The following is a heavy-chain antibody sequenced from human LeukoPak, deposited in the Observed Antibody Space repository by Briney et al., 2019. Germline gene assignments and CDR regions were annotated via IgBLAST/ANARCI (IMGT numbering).Heavy chain of an antibody. CDR2: IYYSGST. V-gene: IGHV4-59*01. Sequence: SETLSLTCTVSGGSISSYYWSWIRQPPGKGLEWIGYIYYSGSTNYNPSLKSRVTISVDTSKNQFSLKLSSVTAADTAVYYCAKDTRPQYYDYAWDAPDAFDIWGQGTMVTVSS. J-gene: IGHJ3*02. D-gene: IGHD3-16*01. CDR3: AKDTRPQYYDYAWDAPDAFDI. CDR1: GGSISSYY.